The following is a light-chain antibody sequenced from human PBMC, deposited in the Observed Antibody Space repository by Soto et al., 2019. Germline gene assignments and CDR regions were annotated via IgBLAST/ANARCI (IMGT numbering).Light chain of an antibody. CDR2: GAS. CDR1: QSVSSN. J-gene: IGKJ1*01. CDR3: QQYNYWRT. Sequence: TQSPDTLSLPPGERATLSCRASQSVSSNLAWYQQKPGQAPRLLIYGASTRATGIPARFSGSGSGTECTRTISSLQSEDFAVYYCQQYNYWRTFGQGTKVDIK. V-gene: IGKV3-15*01.